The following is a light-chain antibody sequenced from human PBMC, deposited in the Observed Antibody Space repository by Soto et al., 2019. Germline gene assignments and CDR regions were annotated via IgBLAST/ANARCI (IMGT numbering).Light chain of an antibody. J-gene: IGLJ2*01. Sequence: QSALTQPPSASRSPGQSVTISCTGTSSDVGAYNYVSWYQRPPGKAPKLIIYEVNKRPSGVPDRFSGSKSGNTASLTVSGLQAEDEADYYCSAYGGSNNYVLFGGGTQLTVL. CDR2: EVN. V-gene: IGLV2-8*02. CDR3: SAYGGSNNYVL. CDR1: SSDVGAYNY.